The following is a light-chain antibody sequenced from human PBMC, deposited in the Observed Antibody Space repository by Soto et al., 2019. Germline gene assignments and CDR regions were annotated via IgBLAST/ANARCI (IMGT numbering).Light chain of an antibody. Sequence: DIQMTQSPSTLSASVGDRVTITCRASQSISTWLAWYQQKPGKAPKLLIYKASSLRNVVPSRFNGSGSGTEFPLTIYSLQPDDFASYYCQQYNGYPHTFGQGTKLVIK. V-gene: IGKV1-5*03. CDR2: KAS. J-gene: IGKJ2*01. CDR1: QSISTW. CDR3: QQYNGYPHT.